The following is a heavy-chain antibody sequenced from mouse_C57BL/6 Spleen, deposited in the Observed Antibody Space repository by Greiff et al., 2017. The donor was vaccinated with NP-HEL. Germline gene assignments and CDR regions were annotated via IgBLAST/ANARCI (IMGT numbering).Heavy chain of an antibody. V-gene: IGHV3-6*01. Sequence: ESGPGLVKPSQSLSLTCSVTGYSITSGYYWNWIRQFPGNKLEWMGYISYDGSNNYNPSLKNRISITRDTSKNQFFLKLNSVTTEDTATYYCARSGYYGWYFDVWGTGTTVTVSS. CDR2: ISYDGSN. CDR3: ARSGYYGWYFDV. J-gene: IGHJ1*03. CDR1: GYSITSGYY. D-gene: IGHD2-3*01.